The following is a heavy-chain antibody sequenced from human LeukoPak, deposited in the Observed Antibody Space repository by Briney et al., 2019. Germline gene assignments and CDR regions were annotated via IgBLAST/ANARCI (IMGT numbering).Heavy chain of an antibody. CDR2: IYYSGST. CDR1: GGSISSYY. J-gene: IGHJ6*02. CDR3: ARDRVPYQLLYPMDYYYGMDV. V-gene: IGHV4-59*01. Sequence: SETLSLTCTVSGGSISSYYWSWIRQPPGKGLEWIGYIYYSGSTNYNPSLKSRVTISVDTSKNQFSLKLSSVTAADTAVYYCARDRVPYQLLYPMDYYYGMDVWGQGTTVTVS. D-gene: IGHD2-2*02.